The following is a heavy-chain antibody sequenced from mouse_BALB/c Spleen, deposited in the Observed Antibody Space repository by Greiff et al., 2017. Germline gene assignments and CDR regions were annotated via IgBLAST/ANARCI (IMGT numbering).Heavy chain of an antibody. V-gene: IGHV6-6*02. CDR2: IRLKSNNYAT. Sequence: EVMLVESGGGLVQPGGSMKLSCVASGFTFSNYWMNWVRQSPEKGLEWVAEIRLKSNNYATHYAESVKGRFTISRDDSKSSVYLQMNNLRAEDTGIYYCTRADYGPWFAYWGQGTLVTVSA. CDR3: TRADYGPWFAY. D-gene: IGHD1-2*01. CDR1: GFTFSNYW. J-gene: IGHJ3*01.